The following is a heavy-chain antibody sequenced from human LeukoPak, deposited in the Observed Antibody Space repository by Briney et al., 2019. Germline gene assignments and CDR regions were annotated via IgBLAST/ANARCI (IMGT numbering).Heavy chain of an antibody. J-gene: IGHJ5*02. CDR3: ARETAQLELRFDP. Sequence: SETLSLTCTVSGGSISSSSYYWGWIRQPPGKGLEWIGSIYYSGSTYYNPSLKSRVTISVDTSKNQFSLKLSSVTAADTAVYYCARETAQLELRFDPWGQGTLVTVSS. CDR1: GGSISSSSYY. D-gene: IGHD1-7*01. CDR2: IYYSGST. V-gene: IGHV4-39*07.